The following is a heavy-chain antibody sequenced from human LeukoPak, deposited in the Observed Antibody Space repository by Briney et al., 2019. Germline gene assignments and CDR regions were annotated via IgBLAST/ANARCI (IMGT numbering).Heavy chain of an antibody. Sequence: GGSLRLSCAASGVTFNTYSMNWVRQAPGKGLEWVSYISSSSSTIYYADSVKGRFTISRDNAKNSLYLQMNSLRDEDTAVYYCARERITGTTSYYYGMDVWGQGTTVTVSS. CDR2: ISSSSSTI. CDR1: GVTFNTYS. V-gene: IGHV3-48*02. CDR3: ARERITGTTSYYYGMDV. D-gene: IGHD1-20*01. J-gene: IGHJ6*02.